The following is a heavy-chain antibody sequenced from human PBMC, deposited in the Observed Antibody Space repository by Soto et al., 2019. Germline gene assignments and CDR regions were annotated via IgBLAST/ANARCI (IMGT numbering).Heavy chain of an antibody. CDR3: ARFYGSGTNWFDP. Sequence: PSETLSLTCTVSGGSISSGSYSWSWIRQPPGKGLEWIGYIFHSGRTYYSQSLKNRVTMSLDRSKNQFSPKLISVTAADTAVYYCARFYGSGTNWFDPWGQGTLVTVSS. CDR1: GGSISSGSYS. D-gene: IGHD3-10*01. CDR2: IFHSGRT. J-gene: IGHJ5*02. V-gene: IGHV4-30-2*01.